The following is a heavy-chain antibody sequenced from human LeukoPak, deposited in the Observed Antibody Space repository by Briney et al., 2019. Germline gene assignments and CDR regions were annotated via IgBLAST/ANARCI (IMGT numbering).Heavy chain of an antibody. D-gene: IGHD3-3*01. Sequence: ASVKVSCKASGYTFTNYAFHWVRQAPGQGLEWMGWISAYNGNTNYAQKLQGRVTMTTDTSTSTAYMELRSLRSDDTAVYYCAREAPLRFLEWFSSGYGMDVWGQGTTVTVSS. CDR1: GYTFTNYA. CDR3: AREAPLRFLEWFSSGYGMDV. CDR2: ISAYNGNT. V-gene: IGHV1-18*01. J-gene: IGHJ6*02.